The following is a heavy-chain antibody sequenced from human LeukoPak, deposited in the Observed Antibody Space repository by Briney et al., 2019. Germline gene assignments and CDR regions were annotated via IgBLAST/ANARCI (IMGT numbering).Heavy chain of an antibody. D-gene: IGHD2/OR15-2a*01. CDR1: GFMFDNHG. CDR2: TGARGDTT. Sequence: GGSLRLSCAASGFMFDNHGMAWVRHVPGKGLDWVSDTGARGDTTHYADSVKGRFTISRDNSKSMVYLHMTNLRVEDTATYYCVTALSLPLYWGPGALVTVSS. V-gene: IGHV3-23*01. CDR3: VTALSLPLY. J-gene: IGHJ4*02.